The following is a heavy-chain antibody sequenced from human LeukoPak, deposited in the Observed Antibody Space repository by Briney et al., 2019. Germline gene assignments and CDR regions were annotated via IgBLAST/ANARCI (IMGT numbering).Heavy chain of an antibody. V-gene: IGHV1-2*02. CDR2: INPNTGGT. J-gene: IGHJ5*02. CDR1: GYTFTGYY. Sequence: WASVKVSCKASGYTFTGYYMHWVRQAPGQGLEWMGWINPNTGGTNYAQRFQGRVTMTRDTSINTAYMELSRLRSDDTAVYYCARRGIANNWFDPWGQGTLVTVSS. D-gene: IGHD2/OR15-2a*01. CDR3: ARRGIANNWFDP.